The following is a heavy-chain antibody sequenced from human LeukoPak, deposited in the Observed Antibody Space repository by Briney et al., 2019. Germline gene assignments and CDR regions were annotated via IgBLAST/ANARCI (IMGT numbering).Heavy chain of an antibody. Sequence: PGGSLRLSCAASGFTFSSYGMHWVRQAPGKGLEWVAFIRYDGSNKYYADSVKGRFTISRDNSKNTLYLQMNSLRAEDTAVYYCARSGGILRYFDWLLWGQGTLVTVSS. D-gene: IGHD3-9*01. J-gene: IGHJ4*02. CDR2: IRYDGSNK. CDR3: ARSGGILRYFDWLL. CDR1: GFTFSSYG. V-gene: IGHV3-30*02.